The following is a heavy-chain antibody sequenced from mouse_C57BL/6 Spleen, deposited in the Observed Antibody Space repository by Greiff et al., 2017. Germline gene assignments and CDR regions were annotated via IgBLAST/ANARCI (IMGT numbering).Heavy chain of an antibody. D-gene: IGHD4-1*01. J-gene: IGHJ2*01. Sequence: VQLKESGPELVKPGASVKISCKASGYSFTGYYMHWVKQSSEKSLEWIGEINPSTGGTSYNQKFKGKATLTVDKSSSTAYMQLKSLTSEDSAVYYCARLNWDRYFDYWGQGTTLTVSS. CDR2: INPSTGGT. CDR1: GYSFTGYY. V-gene: IGHV1-43*01. CDR3: ARLNWDRYFDY.